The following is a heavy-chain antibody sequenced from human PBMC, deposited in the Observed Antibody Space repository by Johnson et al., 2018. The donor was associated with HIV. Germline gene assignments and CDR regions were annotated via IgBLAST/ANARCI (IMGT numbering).Heavy chain of an antibody. CDR3: ARGGPFHAFDI. D-gene: IGHD2-21*01. V-gene: IGHV3-48*04. Sequence: EVQLVESGGGLVQPGGSLRLSCADSGFTFDDYGMSWVRQTPGKGLEWVSYISSSGSTIYYADSVKGRFTISRDNAKNTLFLQMNSLRAEDTAMYFCARGGPFHAFDIWGHGTTVTVSS. CDR1: GFTFDDYG. CDR2: ISSSGSTI. J-gene: IGHJ3*02.